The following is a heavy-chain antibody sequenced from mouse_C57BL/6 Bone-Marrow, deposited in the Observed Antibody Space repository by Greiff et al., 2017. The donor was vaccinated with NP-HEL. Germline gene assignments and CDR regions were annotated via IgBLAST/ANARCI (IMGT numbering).Heavy chain of an antibody. Sequence: EVQLQQSGAELVRPGASVKLSCTASGFNIKDDYMHWVKQRPEQGLEWIGWIDPENGDTEYASKFQGKATITADTSSNTAYLQLSSLTSEDTAVYYCTWPDYYGSSYEYFDVWGTGTTVTVSS. CDR1: GFNIKDDY. J-gene: IGHJ1*03. CDR2: IDPENGDT. V-gene: IGHV14-4*01. D-gene: IGHD1-1*01. CDR3: TWPDYYGSSYEYFDV.